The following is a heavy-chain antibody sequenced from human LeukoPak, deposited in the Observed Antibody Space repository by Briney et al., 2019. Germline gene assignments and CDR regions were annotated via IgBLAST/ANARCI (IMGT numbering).Heavy chain of an antibody. J-gene: IGHJ4*02. CDR3: ARDGVQLWEDGIDY. D-gene: IGHD5-18*01. CDR1: RYTFTDYY. CDR2: VNPNSGAT. V-gene: IGHV1-2*02. Sequence: ASVKVSCKASRYTFTDYYIHWVRQAPGQGVEWLGWVNPNSGATNYAQNFRGRVTMTRDTSISTAYMELSRLGSDDTAVYYCARDGVQLWEDGIDYWGQGTLVTVSS.